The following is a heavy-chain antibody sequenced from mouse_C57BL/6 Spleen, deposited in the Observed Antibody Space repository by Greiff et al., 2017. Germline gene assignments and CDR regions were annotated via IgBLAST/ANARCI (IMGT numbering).Heavy chain of an antibody. CDR2: ISDGGSYT. D-gene: IGHD2-12*01. J-gene: IGHJ2*01. Sequence: DVKLVESGGGLVKPGGSLKLSCAASGFTFRSYAMSWVRQTPEKRLEWVATISDGGSYTYYPDNVKGRFTISRDNAKNNLYLQMSHLKSEDTAMDYCATSSYDGYYFDYWGQGTTLTVSS. CDR3: ATSSYDGYYFDY. V-gene: IGHV5-4*03. CDR1: GFTFRSYA.